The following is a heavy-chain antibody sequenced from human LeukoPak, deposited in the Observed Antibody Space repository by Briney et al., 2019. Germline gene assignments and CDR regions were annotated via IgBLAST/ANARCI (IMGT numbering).Heavy chain of an antibody. CDR3: ANGPTKGGYHYYFDY. D-gene: IGHD5-12*01. V-gene: IGHV3-30*02. CDR1: GFTFSNFG. J-gene: IGHJ4*02. Sequence: PGGSLRLSCAASGFTFSNFGMHWVRQAPGQGLEWVTFIPYDGSNKYYADSVKGRFTISRDNSKNTLSLQMNSPRAEDTAIYYCANGPTKGGYHYYFDYWGQGTLVTVSS. CDR2: IPYDGSNK.